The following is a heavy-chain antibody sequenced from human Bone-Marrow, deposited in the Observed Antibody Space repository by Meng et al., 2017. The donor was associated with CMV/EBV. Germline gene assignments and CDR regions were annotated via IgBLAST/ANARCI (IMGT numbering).Heavy chain of an antibody. V-gene: IGHV3-21*01. CDR2: ISSSSSYI. J-gene: IGHJ6*02. D-gene: IGHD3-3*01. CDR3: ARAKPTYYDFWSGYYYYGMDV. Sequence: GGSLRLSCAASGFTFSSYSMNWVRQAPGKGLEWVSSISSSSSYIYYADSVKGRFTISRDNAKNSLYLQMNSLRAEDTAVYYCARAKPTYYDFWSGYYYYGMDVWGQETTVTVSS. CDR1: GFTFSSYS.